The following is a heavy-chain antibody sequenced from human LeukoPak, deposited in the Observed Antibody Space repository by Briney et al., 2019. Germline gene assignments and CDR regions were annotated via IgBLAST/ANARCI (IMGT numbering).Heavy chain of an antibody. D-gene: IGHD3-9*01. CDR2: ISSSSSYI. V-gene: IGHV3-21*04. CDR1: GFTFSSYS. Sequence: GGSLRLSCAASGFTFSSYSMNWVRQAPGKGLEWVSSISSSSSYIYYADSVKGRFTISRDNAKNSLYLQMNSLRAEDTAVYYCARGPRSFDWLLSSYFDYWGQGTLVTVSS. J-gene: IGHJ4*02. CDR3: ARGPRSFDWLLSSYFDY.